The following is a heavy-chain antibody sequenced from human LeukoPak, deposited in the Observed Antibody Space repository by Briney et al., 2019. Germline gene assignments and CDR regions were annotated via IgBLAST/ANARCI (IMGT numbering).Heavy chain of an antibody. V-gene: IGHV5-51*01. CDR3: ARRLWGYYDSSGYLFDY. CDR2: IYPGDSDT. CDR1: GYSFTSYW. D-gene: IGHD3-22*01. Sequence: GESLKISCKGSGYSFTSYWIGWVRQMPGKGLEWMGIIYPGDSDTRYSPSFQGQVTISADKSISTAYLQWSSLKASDTAMYYCARRLWGYYDSSGYLFDYWGQGTLVTVSS. J-gene: IGHJ4*02.